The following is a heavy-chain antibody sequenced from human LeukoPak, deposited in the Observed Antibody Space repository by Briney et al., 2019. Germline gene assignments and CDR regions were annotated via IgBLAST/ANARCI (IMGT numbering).Heavy chain of an antibody. J-gene: IGHJ5*02. CDR1: GYTFTSYG. CDR3: ARDPRVISYSSANNWFDP. D-gene: IGHD3-22*01. CDR2: ISAYNGNT. Sequence: GASVEVSCKASGYTFTSYGISWVRQAPGQGLEWMGWISAYNGNTNYAQKLQGRVTMTTDTSTSTAYMELRSLRSDDTAVYYCARDPRVISYSSANNWFDPWGQGTLVTVSS. V-gene: IGHV1-18*01.